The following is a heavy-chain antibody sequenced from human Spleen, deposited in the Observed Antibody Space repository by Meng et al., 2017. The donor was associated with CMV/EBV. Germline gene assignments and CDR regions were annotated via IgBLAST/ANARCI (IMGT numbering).Heavy chain of an antibody. V-gene: IGHV3-48*04. CDR2: ITSVGTTI. Sequence: GGSLRLSCAASGFTFSTYWMTWVRQAPGKGLEWLSYITSVGTTIYYADSVRGRFSISRNNAKNSLYLQMNSLRVEDTAVYYCARIWSGYPDAFDIWGQGTMVTVSS. D-gene: IGHD3-3*01. CDR1: GFTFSTYW. CDR3: ARIWSGYPDAFDI. J-gene: IGHJ3*02.